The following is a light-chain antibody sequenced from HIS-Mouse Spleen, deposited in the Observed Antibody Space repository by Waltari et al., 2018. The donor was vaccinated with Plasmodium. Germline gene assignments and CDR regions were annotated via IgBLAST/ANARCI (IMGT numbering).Light chain of an antibody. CDR2: EDS. Sequence: SYELTQPPSVSVSPGQTARITCSGDALPKKYAYWYQQKSGQAPVLVIYEDSKRPSGIPERFSGSSSGTMATLTSSGAQVEDVADYYCYSTDSSGNHRVFGGGTKLTVL. J-gene: IGLJ3*02. V-gene: IGLV3-10*01. CDR1: ALPKKY. CDR3: YSTDSSGNHRV.